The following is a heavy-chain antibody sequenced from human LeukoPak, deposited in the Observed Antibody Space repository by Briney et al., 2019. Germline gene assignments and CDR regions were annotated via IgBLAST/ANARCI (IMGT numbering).Heavy chain of an antibody. CDR3: ARHARGIAALVNWFDP. Sequence: SETLSLTCTVSGGSISSYYWSWIRQPPGKGLEWIGYIYYSGSTNYNPSLKSRVTISVDTSKNQFSLKLSSVTAADTAVYYCARHARGIAALVNWFDPWGQGTLVTVSS. V-gene: IGHV4-59*08. D-gene: IGHD6-6*01. CDR1: GGSISSYY. CDR2: IYYSGST. J-gene: IGHJ5*02.